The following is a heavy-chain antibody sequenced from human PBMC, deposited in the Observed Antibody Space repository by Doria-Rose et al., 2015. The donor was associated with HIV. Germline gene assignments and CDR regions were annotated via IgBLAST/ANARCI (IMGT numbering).Heavy chain of an antibody. Sequence: QVTLKESGPVLVKPTEALTLTCTVSGVSLSSPGMGVSWIRQPPGKALEWLANIISDDGGSYKTSLKSRLTIARCTSKSQVVLTMTDMDPVDTAAYYCARIKSSRWYHKYYFDFWGQGTLVIVSA. CDR3: ARIKSSRWYHKYYFDF. CDR1: GVSLSSPGMG. J-gene: IGHJ4*02. CDR2: IISDDGG. D-gene: IGHD6-13*01. V-gene: IGHV2-26*01.